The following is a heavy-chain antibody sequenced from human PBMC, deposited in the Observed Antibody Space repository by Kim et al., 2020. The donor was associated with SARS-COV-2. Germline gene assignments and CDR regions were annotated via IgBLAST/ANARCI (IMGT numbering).Heavy chain of an antibody. Sequence: RFPISRDNSKNTLYLQMNSLRAEDTAVYYCAKAHYPAITMIVVVITTLDYWGQGTLVTVSS. D-gene: IGHD3-22*01. CDR3: AKAHYPAITMIVVVITTLDY. J-gene: IGHJ4*02. V-gene: IGHV3-23*01.